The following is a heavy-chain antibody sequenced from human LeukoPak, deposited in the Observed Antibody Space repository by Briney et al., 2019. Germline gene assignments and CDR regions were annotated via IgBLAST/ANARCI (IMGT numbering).Heavy chain of an antibody. J-gene: IGHJ4*02. D-gene: IGHD4-11*01. CDR1: GFTFRYYY. CDR2: ISSSGSTI. Sequence: GALKLSCAASGFTFRYYYMRWIRQGPGEGLEWVSYISSSGSTIYYADSVKGRFTISRDNAKNSLYLQMNSLRAEDTAVYYCARTVGDRDYWGQGTLVTVSS. V-gene: IGHV3-11*01. CDR3: ARTVGDRDY.